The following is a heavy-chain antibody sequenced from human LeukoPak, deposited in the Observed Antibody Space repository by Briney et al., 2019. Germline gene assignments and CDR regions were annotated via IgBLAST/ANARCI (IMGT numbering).Heavy chain of an antibody. V-gene: IGHV4-39*07. Sequence: SETLSLTYTVTGGSISSSNYYWGWIRQPPGKGLEWIGTIYYSGSTYYNPSLKSRVTISIDTSKKQFSLKLSSVTAADTAVYYCARGQFRFSSYDSSAFDYWGQGTLVTISS. CDR1: GGSISSSNYY. D-gene: IGHD3-22*01. J-gene: IGHJ4*02. CDR3: ARGQFRFSSYDSSAFDY. CDR2: IYYSGST.